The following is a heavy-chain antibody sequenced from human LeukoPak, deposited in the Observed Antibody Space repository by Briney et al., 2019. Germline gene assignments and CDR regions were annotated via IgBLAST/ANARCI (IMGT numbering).Heavy chain of an antibody. Sequence: GGSLRLSCAASGFTFSSYGMHWVRQAPGKGLEWVAFIRYDGSNKYYADSVKGRFTISRDNSKNTLYLQMNSLRAEDTAVYYCGYGDYRAPNWFNPWGQGTLVTVSS. J-gene: IGHJ5*02. CDR2: IRYDGSNK. V-gene: IGHV3-30*02. CDR1: GFTFSSYG. CDR3: GYGDYRAPNWFNP. D-gene: IGHD4-17*01.